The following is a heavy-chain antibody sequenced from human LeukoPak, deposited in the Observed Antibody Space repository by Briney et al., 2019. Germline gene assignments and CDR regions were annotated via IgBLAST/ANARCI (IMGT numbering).Heavy chain of an antibody. D-gene: IGHD6-19*01. V-gene: IGHV3-23*01. CDR1: GFPFSSYA. CDR3: AKEIAVNGVPRFDY. J-gene: IGHJ4*02. CDR2: ITSGGGDT. Sequence: GGSLRLSCAASGFPFSSYAMSWVRQAPGKRLEWVSGITSGGGDTYYADSVKGRFTISRDNAKNTVSLQMNSLRPEDTAIYYCAKEIAVNGVPRFDYWGQGTLVTVSS.